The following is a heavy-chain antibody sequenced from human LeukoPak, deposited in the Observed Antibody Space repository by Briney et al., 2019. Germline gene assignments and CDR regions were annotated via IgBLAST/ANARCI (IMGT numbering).Heavy chain of an antibody. Sequence: QPGGSLRLSCAASGFTFSSYGMHWVRQAPGKGLEWVAVIWYDGSNKYYADSVKGRFTISRDNSKNTLYLQMNSLRAEDTAVYYCARKYCTSTKCYHVDYWGQGTLVTVSS. D-gene: IGHD2-2*01. CDR3: ARKYCTSTKCYHVDY. V-gene: IGHV3-33*03. J-gene: IGHJ4*02. CDR1: GFTFSSYG. CDR2: IWYDGSNK.